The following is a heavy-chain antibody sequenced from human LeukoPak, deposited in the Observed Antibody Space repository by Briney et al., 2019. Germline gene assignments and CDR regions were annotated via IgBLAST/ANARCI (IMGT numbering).Heavy chain of an antibody. D-gene: IGHD3-10*01. CDR2: IYHSGST. CDR1: GGSISSGGYS. J-gene: IGHJ4*02. CDR3: ARITMVRGVIIRRYFDY. Sequence: PSQTLSLTCAVSGGSISSGGYSWSWIRQPPGKGLEWIGYIYHSGSTYYNPSLKSRVTISVDRSKNQFSLKLSSVTAADTAVYYCARITMVRGVIIRRYFDYWGQGTLVTVSS. V-gene: IGHV4-30-2*01.